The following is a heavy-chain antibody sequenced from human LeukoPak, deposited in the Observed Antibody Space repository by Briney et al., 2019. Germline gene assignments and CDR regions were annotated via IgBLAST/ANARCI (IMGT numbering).Heavy chain of an antibody. CDR2: ISAYNGNT. V-gene: IGHV1-18*01. Sequence: ASVKVSCKASGYTFTSYGISWVRQAPGQGLEWMGWISAYNGNTNYAQKLQGRVTMTTDTSTSTAYMELRSLRSDDTAVYYCARSRILWFGEVPKRPVGWHYWFDPWGQGTLVTVSS. CDR3: ARSRILWFGEVPKRPVGWHYWFDP. J-gene: IGHJ5*02. D-gene: IGHD3-10*01. CDR1: GYTFTSYG.